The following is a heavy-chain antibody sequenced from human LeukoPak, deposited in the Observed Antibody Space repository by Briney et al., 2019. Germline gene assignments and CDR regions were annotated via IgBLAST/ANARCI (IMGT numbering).Heavy chain of an antibody. CDR3: ARDSRYSSSWTRDFDY. V-gene: IGHV1-18*01. CDR1: GGTFSSYG. CDR2: ISAYNGNT. J-gene: IGHJ4*02. Sequence: PGSSVKVSCKASGGTFSSYGISWVRQAPGQGLEWMGWISAYNGNTNYAQKLQGRVTMTTDTSTSTAYMELRSLRSDDTAVYYCARDSRYSSSWTRDFDYWGQGTLVTVSS. D-gene: IGHD6-13*01.